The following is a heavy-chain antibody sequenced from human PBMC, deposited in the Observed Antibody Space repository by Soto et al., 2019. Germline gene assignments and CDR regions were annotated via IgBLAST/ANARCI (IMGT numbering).Heavy chain of an antibody. Sequence: GGSLRLSCAASGFTFSSYAMSWVRQAPGKGLEWVSAISGSGGSTYYADSVKGRFNISRDNSKNTLYLQMNSLRAEDTAVYYCAKSHSSGWYYGMDVGGQGTTVTVSS. CDR1: GFTFSSYA. D-gene: IGHD6-19*01. V-gene: IGHV3-23*01. CDR2: ISGSGGST. CDR3: AKSHSSGWYYGMDV. J-gene: IGHJ6*02.